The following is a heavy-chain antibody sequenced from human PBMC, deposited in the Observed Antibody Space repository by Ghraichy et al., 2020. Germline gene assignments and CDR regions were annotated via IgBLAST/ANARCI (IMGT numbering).Heavy chain of an antibody. D-gene: IGHD5-24*01. Sequence: SETLSLTCTVSSGSFSGGSYYWTWIRQLPGKGLEWIGSIYYSGSTYYNPSLKSRVTISVDTSEIHFSLRLNSVTAADTAVYYCARDDGHNWFDPWGQGTLVTVSS. CDR2: IYYSGST. V-gene: IGHV4-31*03. CDR1: SGSFSGGSYY. J-gene: IGHJ5*02. CDR3: ARDDGHNWFDP.